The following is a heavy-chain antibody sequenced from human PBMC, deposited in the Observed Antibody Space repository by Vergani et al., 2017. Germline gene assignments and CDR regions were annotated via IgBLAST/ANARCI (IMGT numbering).Heavy chain of an antibody. V-gene: IGHV1-8*01. D-gene: IGHD4-17*01. Sequence: QVQLVQSGAEVKKPGASVKVSCKASGYTFTSYDINWVRQATGQGLEWMGWMNPNSGNTGYAQKFQGRVTMTRDTSISTAYMELSRLRSDDTAVYYCARIPIMTATGFDYWGQGTLVTVSS. CDR1: GYTFTSYD. J-gene: IGHJ4*02. CDR2: MNPNSGNT. CDR3: ARIPIMTATGFDY.